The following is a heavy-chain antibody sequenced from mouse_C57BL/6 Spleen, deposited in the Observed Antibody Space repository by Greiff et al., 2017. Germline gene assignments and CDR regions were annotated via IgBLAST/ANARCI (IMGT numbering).Heavy chain of an antibody. J-gene: IGHJ3*01. D-gene: IGHD1-1*01. Sequence: VQLQQPGPELVKPGASVKLSCKASGYTFTSYWMHWVKQRPGQGLEWIGNINPSNGGTNYNEKFKSKATLTVDKSSSTDYMQLSSLTSEDSAVYYGARTGYYGSSYAFAYWGQGTLVTVSA. CDR1: GYTFTSYW. CDR2: INPSNGGT. CDR3: ARTGYYGSSYAFAY. V-gene: IGHV1-53*01.